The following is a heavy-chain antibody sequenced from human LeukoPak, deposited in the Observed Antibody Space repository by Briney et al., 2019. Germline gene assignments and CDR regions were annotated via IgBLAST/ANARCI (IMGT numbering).Heavy chain of an antibody. CDR3: ARDPGYYFGSGNVDKTFDY. Sequence: GGSLRLSCAASGFTFSDYNMNWVRQAPGKGLEWVSYISSTGRTIYYADSVKGRFTISRDNAKNSLYLQMNSLRAEDTAVYYCARDPGYYFGSGNVDKTFDYWGQGTLVTVSS. D-gene: IGHD3-10*01. J-gene: IGHJ4*02. V-gene: IGHV3-48*04. CDR2: ISSTGRTI. CDR1: GFTFSDYN.